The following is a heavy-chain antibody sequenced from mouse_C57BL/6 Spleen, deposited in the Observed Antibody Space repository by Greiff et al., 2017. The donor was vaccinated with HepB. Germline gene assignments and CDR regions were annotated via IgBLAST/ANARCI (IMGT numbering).Heavy chain of an antibody. Sequence: VQLKESGTVLARPGASVKMSCKTSGYTFTSYWMHWVKQRPGQGLEWIGAIYPGNSDTSYNQKFKGKAKLTAVTSASTAYMELSSLTNEDSAVYYCTSPPWDSNDYAMDYWGQGTSVTVSS. V-gene: IGHV1-5*01. CDR2: IYPGNSDT. CDR1: GYTFTSYW. D-gene: IGHD2-5*01. CDR3: TSPPWDSNDYAMDY. J-gene: IGHJ4*01.